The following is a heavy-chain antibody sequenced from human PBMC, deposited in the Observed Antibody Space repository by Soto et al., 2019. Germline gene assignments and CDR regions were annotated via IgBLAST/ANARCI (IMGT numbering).Heavy chain of an antibody. CDR1: GGSFSGYY. J-gene: IGHJ4*02. V-gene: IGHV4-34*01. CDR2: INHSGST. Sequence: QVQLQQWGAGLLKPSETLSLTCAVYGGSFSGYYWSWIRQPPGKGLEWIGEINHSGSTNYNPSLKSRVTISVDTSKNQFSLKLSSVTAADTAVYYCARGEGVGALGFDYWGQGTLVTVSS. CDR3: ARGEGVGALGFDY. D-gene: IGHD1-26*01.